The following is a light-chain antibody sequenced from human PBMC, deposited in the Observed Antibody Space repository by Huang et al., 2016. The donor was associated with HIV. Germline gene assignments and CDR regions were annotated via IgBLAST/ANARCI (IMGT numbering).Light chain of an antibody. Sequence: EIVMTQSPATLSVSPGERATLSCRASQSVTGNLAWYKQKPGKAPRRLMYGASTRATGNAARFNASGSGTEFTLTINSLQSEDFAVYYCQQYNNWPRTFGPGTKVDVK. CDR3: QQYNNWPRT. CDR1: QSVTGN. J-gene: IGKJ3*01. CDR2: GAS. V-gene: IGKV3-15*01.